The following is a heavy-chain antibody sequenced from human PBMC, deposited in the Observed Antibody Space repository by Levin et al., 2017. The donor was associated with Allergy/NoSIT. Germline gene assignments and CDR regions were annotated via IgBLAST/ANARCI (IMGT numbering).Heavy chain of an antibody. CDR3: ARDSSMTTVDY. J-gene: IGHJ4*02. CDR1: GFTFSDYY. D-gene: IGHD4-17*01. V-gene: IGHV3-11*01. CDR2: ISSSGSTI. Sequence: LSLTCAASGFTFSDYYMSWIRQAPGKGLEWVSYISSSGSTIYYADSVKGRFTISRDNAKNSLYLQMNSLRAEDTAVYYCARDSSMTTVDYWGQGTLVTVSS.